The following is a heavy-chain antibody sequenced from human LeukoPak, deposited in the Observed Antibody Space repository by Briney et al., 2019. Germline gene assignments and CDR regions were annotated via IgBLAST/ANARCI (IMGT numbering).Heavy chain of an antibody. CDR1: GFSFRSYT. Sequence: GGSLRLSCAASGFSFRSYTMNWVRQAPGKGLEWVSYISGSSTYISYAESVKGRFTISRDNAKNSLYLQMNSLRAEDTAVYYCARGDGSSGYFFWGQGTLVTVSS. V-gene: IGHV3-21*01. J-gene: IGHJ4*02. CDR3: ARGDGSSGYFF. CDR2: ISGSSTYI. D-gene: IGHD3-22*01.